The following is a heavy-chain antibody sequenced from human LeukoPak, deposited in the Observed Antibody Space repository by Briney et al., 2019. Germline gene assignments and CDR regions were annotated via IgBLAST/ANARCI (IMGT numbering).Heavy chain of an antibody. CDR2: IYYSGTT. V-gene: IGHV4-39*01. D-gene: IGHD3-10*01. J-gene: IGHJ5*02. CDR1: GGSVSSTNYY. CDR3: ARHDYYGSLNWFDP. Sequence: PSETLSLTCTVSGGSVSSTNYYWGWIRQPPGKGLEWIGSIYYSGTTYYNPSLKSRVTISLDTSKDQFSLKLKSVAAADTAVYYCARHDYYGSLNWFDPWGQGTLVTVSS.